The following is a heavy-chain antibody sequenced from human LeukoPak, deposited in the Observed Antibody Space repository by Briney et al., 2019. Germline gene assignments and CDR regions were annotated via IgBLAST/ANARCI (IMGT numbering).Heavy chain of an antibody. CDR2: IKQDGSEK. J-gene: IGHJ3*01. CDR3: AKDREYYYGSGSYCPD. Sequence: GGSLRLSCAASGFTFSSYWMSWVRQAPGKGLEWVAHIKQDGSEKYYVDSVKGRFTISRDNAKNSLYLQMNSLRAEDTAVYYCAKDREYYYGSGSYCPDWGQGTMVTVSS. D-gene: IGHD3-10*01. CDR1: GFTFSSYW. V-gene: IGHV3-7*03.